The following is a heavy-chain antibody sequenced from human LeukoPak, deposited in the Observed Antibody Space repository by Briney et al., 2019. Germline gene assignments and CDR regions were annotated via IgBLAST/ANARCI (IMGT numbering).Heavy chain of an antibody. Sequence: GESLKISRKGSGYGFSDFWIVWVRQMLGQGLEWMGIIYPGDSDTRYSPSFQGQVTISADKSISTAYLQWSSLKASDTAMYYCARSWAMAQNLDSWGQGTLVTVSS. D-gene: IGHD5-18*01. CDR3: ARSWAMAQNLDS. CDR2: IYPGDSDT. CDR1: GYGFSDFW. V-gene: IGHV5-51*01. J-gene: IGHJ5*02.